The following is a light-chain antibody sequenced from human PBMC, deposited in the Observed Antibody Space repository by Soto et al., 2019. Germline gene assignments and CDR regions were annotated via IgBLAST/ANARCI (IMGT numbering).Light chain of an antibody. CDR3: HQRKSWPRT. CDR2: DTS. Sequence: EIVLTQSPATLSLSPGERATLSCMASQSVSSYLAWYQQKPGQAPRLLIYDTSNRATGIPARFSGSGSGTDFTLTISSLEPEDFAVYYCHQRKSWPRTFGQGTKVDIK. V-gene: IGKV3-11*01. J-gene: IGKJ1*01. CDR1: QSVSSY.